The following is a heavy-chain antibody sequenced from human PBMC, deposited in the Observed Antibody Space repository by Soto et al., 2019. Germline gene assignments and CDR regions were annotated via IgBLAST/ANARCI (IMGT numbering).Heavy chain of an antibody. CDR3: AKDLEILYWRGYGMDV. CDR2: ISGSGGST. D-gene: IGHD2-8*02. J-gene: IGHJ6*02. CDR1: GFTFSRYA. V-gene: IGHV3-23*01. Sequence: LRLSCAASGFTFSRYAMSWVRQAPGKGLEWVSAISGSGGSTYYADSVKGRFTISRDNSKNTLYLQMNSLRAEDTAVYYCAKDLEILYWRGYGMDVWGQGITVTVSS.